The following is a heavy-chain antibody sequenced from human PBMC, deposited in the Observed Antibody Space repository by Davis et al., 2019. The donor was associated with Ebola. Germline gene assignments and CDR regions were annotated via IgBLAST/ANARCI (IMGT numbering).Heavy chain of an antibody. V-gene: IGHV3-21*01. D-gene: IGHD4-23*01. J-gene: IGHJ4*02. CDR2: ISSSSSYI. CDR3: ARERAVAHFDY. CDR1: GFTFSSYS. Sequence: GESLKISCAASGFTFSSYSMNWVRQAPGKGLEWVSSISSSSSYIYYADSVKGRFTISRDNVKNSLYLQMNSLRAEDTAVYYCARERAVAHFDYWGQGTLVTVSS.